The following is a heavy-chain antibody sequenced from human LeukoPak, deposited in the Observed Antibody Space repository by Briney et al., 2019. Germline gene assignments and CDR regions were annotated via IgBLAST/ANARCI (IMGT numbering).Heavy chain of an antibody. V-gene: IGHV3-7*01. CDR3: AKVGTWELQRVFEN. D-gene: IGHD1-26*01. CDR2: VGRDGSEK. J-gene: IGHJ4*02. Sequence: GGSLRLSCAASGFTFSDYWMTWVRQVPGKGLEWVANVGRDGSEKNYVDSVEGRFTISRDNAKKSLDLEMNSLRVEDTALYYCAKVGTWELQRVFENWGQGALVTVSS. CDR1: GFTFSDYW.